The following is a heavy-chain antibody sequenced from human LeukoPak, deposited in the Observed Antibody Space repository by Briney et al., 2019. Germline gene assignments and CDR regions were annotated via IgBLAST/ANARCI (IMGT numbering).Heavy chain of an antibody. J-gene: IGHJ4*02. CDR3: ASVYGGVIAYFDH. CDR1: GGSITSTSYY. Sequence: SSETLSLTCTVSGGSITSTSYYWGWIRQPPGNGLEWIGSIYYSGSTFYNPSLKTPVSISVDTSKNQFSLQLSSLTAADTAVYYCASVYGGVIAYFDHWGQGSPVTVSS. D-gene: IGHD3-16*02. V-gene: IGHV4-39*01. CDR2: IYYSGST.